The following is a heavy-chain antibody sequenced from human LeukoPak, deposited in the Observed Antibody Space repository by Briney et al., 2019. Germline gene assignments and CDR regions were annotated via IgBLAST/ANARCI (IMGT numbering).Heavy chain of an antibody. J-gene: IGHJ4*02. Sequence: SVKVSCKASGGTFISYAISWVRQAPGQGLERMGGIIPIFGTANYAQKFQGRVTITADESTSTAYMELSSLRSEDTAVYYCARAYGSGSYSQDWGQGTLVTVSS. D-gene: IGHD3-10*01. V-gene: IGHV1-69*13. CDR1: GGTFISYA. CDR2: IIPIFGTA. CDR3: ARAYGSGSYSQD.